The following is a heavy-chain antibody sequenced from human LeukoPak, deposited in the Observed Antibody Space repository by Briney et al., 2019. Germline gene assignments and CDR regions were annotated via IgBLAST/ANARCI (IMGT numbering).Heavy chain of an antibody. CDR3: AKDIATGTNQGDWFDP. J-gene: IGHJ5*02. D-gene: IGHD1-7*01. Sequence: GGSLRLSCAASGFAFDDYAMHWVRHAPGKGLEWVSGISWNSGSIGYADSVKGRFTISRDNAKNSLYLQMNSLRAEDTALYYCAKDIATGTNQGDWFDPGAREPWSPSPQ. CDR1: GFAFDDYA. V-gene: IGHV3-9*01. CDR2: ISWNSGSI.